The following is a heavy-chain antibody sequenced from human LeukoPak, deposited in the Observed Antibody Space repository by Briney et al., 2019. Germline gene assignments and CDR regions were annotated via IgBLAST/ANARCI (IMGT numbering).Heavy chain of an antibody. CDR2: INPNSGGT. J-gene: IGHJ4*02. CDR3: ARSIGRLYYFDY. V-gene: IGHV1-2*02. D-gene: IGHD2/OR15-2a*01. Sequence: ASVKVSCKASGYTFTRYYMHWVQQAPGQGLEWMGWINPNSGGTNYAQKFQGRVTMTRDTSISTAYMELSRLRSDDTAVYYCARSIGRLYYFDYWGQGTLVTVSS. CDR1: GYTFTRYY.